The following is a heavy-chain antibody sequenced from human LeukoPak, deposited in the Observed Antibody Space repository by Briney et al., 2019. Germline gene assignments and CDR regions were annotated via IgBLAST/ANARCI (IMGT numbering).Heavy chain of an antibody. CDR3: VKLRGIYLDFDY. V-gene: IGHV3-23*01. Sequence: GGSLRLSCAASGFTFSSYAMSGVRQAPGKGLEWVSAIIGSGGYTYYADSVKGRFTISRDNSKNTLSLQMDSLRAEDTAVYYCVKLRGIYLDFDYWGQGRLVTVSS. CDR1: GFTFSSYA. CDR2: IIGSGGYT. J-gene: IGHJ4*02. D-gene: IGHD1-26*01.